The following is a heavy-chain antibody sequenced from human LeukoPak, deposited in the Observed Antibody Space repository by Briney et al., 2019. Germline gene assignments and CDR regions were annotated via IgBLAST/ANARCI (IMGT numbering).Heavy chain of an antibody. J-gene: IGHJ4*02. CDR2: IAYDGSLK. D-gene: IGHD2-21*02. CDR3: AKEVTPKVAPVVEY. Sequence: GGSLRLSCAASGFTFSDHGMHWARQAPGKGLEWVAVIAYDGSLKFYGDSVKGRFTISRDNSENTLHLQMNSLGAEDTAVYYCAKEVTPKVAPVVEYWGQGTLVTVSS. CDR1: GFTFSDHG. V-gene: IGHV3-30*18.